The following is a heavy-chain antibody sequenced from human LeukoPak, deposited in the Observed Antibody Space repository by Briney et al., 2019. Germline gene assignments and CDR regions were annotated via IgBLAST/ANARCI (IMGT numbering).Heavy chain of an antibody. J-gene: IGHJ6*03. CDR3: AKEDYYDSSGYYYYYYYMDV. V-gene: IGHV3-53*01. Sequence: GGSLRLSCAASGFSVSTNYMNWVRQAPGKGLDWVSVIYSGGSTYYADSVKGRFIISRDSSKNTLYLHMNSLRAEDTAVYYCAKEDYYDSSGYYYYYYYMDVWGKGTTVTISS. D-gene: IGHD3-22*01. CDR1: GFSVSTNY. CDR2: IYSGGST.